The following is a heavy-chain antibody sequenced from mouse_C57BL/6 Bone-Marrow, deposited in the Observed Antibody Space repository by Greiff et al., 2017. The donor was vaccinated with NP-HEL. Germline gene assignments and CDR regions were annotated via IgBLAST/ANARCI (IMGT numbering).Heavy chain of an antibody. J-gene: IGHJ4*01. CDR2: IWSDGST. CDR1: GFSLTSYG. D-gene: IGHD2-2*01. CDR3: ARHDGYDGYAMDY. Sequence: VQLQESGPGLVAPSQSLSITCTVSGFSLTSYGVHWVRQPPGKGLEWLVVIWSDGSTTYNSALKSRLSISKDNSKSQVFLKMNSLQTDDTAMYYGARHDGYDGYAMDYWGQGTSVTVSS. V-gene: IGHV2-6-1*01.